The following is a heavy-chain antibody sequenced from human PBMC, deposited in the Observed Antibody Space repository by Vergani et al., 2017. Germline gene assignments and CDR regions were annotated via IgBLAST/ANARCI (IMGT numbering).Heavy chain of an antibody. J-gene: IGHJ2*01. D-gene: IGHD1-26*01. CDR1: GFTVSSIY. CDR2: IYSGGST. V-gene: IGHV3-53*04. Sequence: EVQLVESGGGLVQHGGSLRLSCAASGFTVSSIYMRWVRQAPGKGLEWVSVIYSGGSTYYADSVKGRFTISRHNSKNALFLQMNSLRAEDTAVYYCARGGVGAKGWFFDLWGRGTLVTVSS. CDR3: ARGGVGAKGWFFDL.